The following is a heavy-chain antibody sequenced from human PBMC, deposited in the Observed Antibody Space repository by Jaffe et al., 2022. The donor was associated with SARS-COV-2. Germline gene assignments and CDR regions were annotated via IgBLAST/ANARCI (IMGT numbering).Heavy chain of an antibody. CDR2: FDPEDGET. D-gene: IGHD6-13*01. Sequence: QVQLVQSGAEVKKPGASVKVSCKVSGYTLTELSMHWVRQAPGKGLEWMGGFDPEDGETIYAQKFQGRVTMTEDTSTDTAYMELSSLRSEDTAVYYCATTKPSRAALAYYYGMDVWGQGTTVTVSS. CDR1: GYTLTELS. CDR3: ATTKPSRAALAYYYGMDV. V-gene: IGHV1-24*01. J-gene: IGHJ6*02.